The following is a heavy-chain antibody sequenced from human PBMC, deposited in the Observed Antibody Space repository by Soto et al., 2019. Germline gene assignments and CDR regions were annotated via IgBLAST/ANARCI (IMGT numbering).Heavy chain of an antibody. Sequence: GESLKISCKGSGYSFTSYWIGWVRQMPAKGVEWVGIVYPGESDNRYDPSFQGQVTLSADKSISSAYLQWSSLKASDPAMYYCAVGSGSYRPHYYCMDVWGQGTTVTVSS. CDR2: VYPGESDN. CDR1: GYSFTSYW. D-gene: IGHD1-26*01. CDR3: AVGSGSYRPHYYCMDV. V-gene: IGHV5-51*01. J-gene: IGHJ6*01.